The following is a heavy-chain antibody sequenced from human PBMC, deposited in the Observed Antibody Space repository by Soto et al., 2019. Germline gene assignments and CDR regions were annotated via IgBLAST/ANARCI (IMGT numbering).Heavy chain of an antibody. CDR2: ISGSGGSI. D-gene: IGHD3-3*01. CDR3: AKSVEWLLHYYYCMDV. J-gene: IGHJ6*02. Sequence: GGSLRLSCAASGFTFSSYAMTWVRQAPGKGLEGVSGISGSGGSIYYADSVKGRFSISRDNSKSTLYLQTNSLRAEDTAVYYCAKSVEWLLHYYYCMDVWGQGTRVTVSS. V-gene: IGHV3-23*01. CDR1: GFTFSSYA.